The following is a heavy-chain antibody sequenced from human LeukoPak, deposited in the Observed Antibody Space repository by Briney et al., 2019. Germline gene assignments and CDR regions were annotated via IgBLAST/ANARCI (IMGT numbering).Heavy chain of an antibody. CDR3: ARPLRPPGYSSGWYFQH. Sequence: GEPLKISCKGSGYSFTSYWIGWVRQMPGKGLEWMGIIYPGDSDTRYSPSFQGQVTISADKSISTAYLQWSSLKASDTAMYYCARPLRPPGYSSGWYFQHWGQGTLVTVSS. J-gene: IGHJ1*01. V-gene: IGHV5-51*01. CDR1: GYSFTSYW. CDR2: IYPGDSDT. D-gene: IGHD6-19*01.